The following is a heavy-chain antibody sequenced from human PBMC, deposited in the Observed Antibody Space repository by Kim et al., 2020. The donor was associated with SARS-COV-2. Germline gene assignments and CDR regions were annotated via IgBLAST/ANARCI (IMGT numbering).Heavy chain of an antibody. J-gene: IGHJ5*02. CDR1: GGSISSSNW. D-gene: IGHD6-13*01. CDR3: ARVAYSSSWYGRETSCSDP. V-gene: IGHV4-4*02. Sequence: SETLSLTCAVSGGSISSSNWWSWVRQPPGKGLEWIGEIYHSGSTNYNPSLKSRVTISVDKSKNQFSLKLSSVTAADTGVYYCARVAYSSSWYGRETSCSDPWGQGTLVTVSS. CDR2: IYHSGST.